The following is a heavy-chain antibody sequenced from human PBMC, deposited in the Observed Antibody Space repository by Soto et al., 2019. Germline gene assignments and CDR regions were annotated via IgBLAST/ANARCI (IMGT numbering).Heavy chain of an antibody. Sequence: QVQLVQSGAEVKKPGTSVKVSCKASGYTFTSNGTSWARQAPGQGLEWMGWISTYNGNTNYAQKLQGRVTMTRDTSTSIAYMELSDLRSDDTGVYYCARDGYGDYGYWGQGSLVTVSS. V-gene: IGHV1-18*01. CDR3: ARDGYGDYGY. D-gene: IGHD4-17*01. CDR1: GYTFTSNG. J-gene: IGHJ4*02. CDR2: ISTYNGNT.